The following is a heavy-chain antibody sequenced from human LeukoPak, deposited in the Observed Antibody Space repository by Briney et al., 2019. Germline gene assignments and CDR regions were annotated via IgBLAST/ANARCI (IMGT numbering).Heavy chain of an antibody. CDR1: GGSISSSSYY. J-gene: IGHJ5*01. CDR3: ARVGSRGDWFDY. CDR2: INTAGSAV. Sequence: LSLTCTVSGGSISSSSYYWGWIRQTPGKGLEWLFYINTAGSAVHYADSVKDRFTFSRDNAKNSLYLQMNSLRVEDTAIYYCARVGSRGDWFDYWGQGTRVTVSS. D-gene: IGHD1-26*01. V-gene: IGHV3-11*04.